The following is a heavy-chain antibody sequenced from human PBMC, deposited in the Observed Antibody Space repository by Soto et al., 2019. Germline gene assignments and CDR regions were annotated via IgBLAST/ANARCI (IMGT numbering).Heavy chain of an antibody. CDR1: GGTFSSYA. J-gene: IGHJ4*02. CDR3: ALRYFDWSLY. CDR2: IIPIFGTA. Sequence: VASVKVSCKASGGTFSSYAISWVRQAPGQGLEWMGGIIPIFGTANYAQKFQGRVTITADESTSTAYMELSSLRSEDTAVYYCALRYFDWSLYWGQGTLVTVSS. V-gene: IGHV1-69*13. D-gene: IGHD3-9*01.